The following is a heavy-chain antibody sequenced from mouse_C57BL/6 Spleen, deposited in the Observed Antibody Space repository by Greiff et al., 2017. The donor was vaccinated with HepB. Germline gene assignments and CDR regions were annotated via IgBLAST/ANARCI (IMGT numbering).Heavy chain of an antibody. CDR3: ARQYYGRGYYAMDY. V-gene: IGHV2-6-1*01. Sequence: VKLMESGPGLVAPSQSLSITCTVSGFSLTSYGVHWVRQPPGKGLEWLVVIWSDGSTTYNSALKSRLSISKDNSKSQVFLKMNSLQTDDTAMYYCARQYYGRGYYAMDYWGQGTSVTVSS. J-gene: IGHJ4*01. CDR1: GFSLTSYG. CDR2: IWSDGST. D-gene: IGHD1-1*01.